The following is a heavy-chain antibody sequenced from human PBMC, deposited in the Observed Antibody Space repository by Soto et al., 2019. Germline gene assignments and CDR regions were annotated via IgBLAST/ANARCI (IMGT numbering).Heavy chain of an antibody. Sequence: ASVKVSCKASGYTFTGYYMHWVRQAPGQGLEWMGWINPNSGGTNYAQKFQGRVTMTRDTSISTAYMELSRLRSDDTAMYYCARGRIDITGTTGYYYYGMDVWGQGTTVTVSS. V-gene: IGHV1-2*02. J-gene: IGHJ6*02. CDR2: INPNSGGT. CDR1: GYTFTGYY. CDR3: ARGRIDITGTTGYYYYGMDV. D-gene: IGHD1-7*01.